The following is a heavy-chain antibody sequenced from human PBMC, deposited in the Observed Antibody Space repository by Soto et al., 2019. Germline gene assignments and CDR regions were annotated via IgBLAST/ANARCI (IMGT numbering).Heavy chain of an antibody. CDR3: AKGQVTVVTPGYFHH. J-gene: IGHJ1*01. CDR2: ISYDGSNK. V-gene: IGHV3-30*18. Sequence: QVQLVESGGGVVQPGRSLRLCSAASRFTFSSYGMHWVHQAPGKGLEWVAVISYDGSNKYYADSVKGRFTISRDNSKNTLYLQMNSLRAEDTAVYYCAKGQVTVVTPGYFHHWGQGTLVTVSS. CDR1: RFTFSSYG. D-gene: IGHD2-21*02.